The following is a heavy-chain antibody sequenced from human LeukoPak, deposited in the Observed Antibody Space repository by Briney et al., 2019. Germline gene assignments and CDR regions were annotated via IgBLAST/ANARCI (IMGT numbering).Heavy chain of an antibody. CDR3: ARDAAYCSSTSCPSKRRSPAFDY. CDR1: GYTFTSYG. J-gene: IGHJ4*02. D-gene: IGHD2-2*01. Sequence: ASVTVSCKASGYTFTSYGISWVRQAPGQGLEWMGWISAYNGNTNYAQKLQGRVTMTTDTSTSTAYMELRSLRSDDTAVYYCARDAAYCSSTSCPSKRRSPAFDYWGQGTLVTVSS. CDR2: ISAYNGNT. V-gene: IGHV1-18*01.